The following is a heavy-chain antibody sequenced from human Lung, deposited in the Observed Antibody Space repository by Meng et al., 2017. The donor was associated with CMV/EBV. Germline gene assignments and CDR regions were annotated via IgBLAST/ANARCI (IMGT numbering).Heavy chain of an antibody. CDR1: GVSISSNIR. CDR3: ARGKQDAWELLAY. CDR2: IDDSGST. Sequence: QVHLQESGPGLVKPSGTLSLTCGVPGVSISSNIRWTWVRQPPGKGLEWIGDIDDSGSTNYNPSLNSRISISLDKSKNHFSLKVNSVTAADTAVYYCARGKQDAWELLAYWGQGALVTVSS. D-gene: IGHD1-26*01. J-gene: IGHJ4*02. V-gene: IGHV4-4*02.